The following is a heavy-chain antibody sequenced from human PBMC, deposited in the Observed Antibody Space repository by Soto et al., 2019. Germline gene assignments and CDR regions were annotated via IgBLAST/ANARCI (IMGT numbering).Heavy chain of an antibody. V-gene: IGHV4-31*03. J-gene: IGHJ5*02. CDR1: GCSISSGGYY. D-gene: IGHD1-1*01. CDR3: ASESPTGTATTAS. CDR2: IYYSGST. Sequence: QVQLQESGPGLVKPSQTLSLTCTVSGCSISSGGYYWSWIRQHPGKGLELIGYIYYSGSTYYNPSIKRRATFSADKSKNQLPLKLSSVTAADTAVYYCASESPTGTATTASWGQGTLITVSS.